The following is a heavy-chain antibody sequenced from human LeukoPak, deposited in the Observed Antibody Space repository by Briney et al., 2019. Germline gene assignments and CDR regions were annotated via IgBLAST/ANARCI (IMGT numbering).Heavy chain of an antibody. CDR3: ARDYYDSSGYYGKLDY. CDR1: GFTFSDYS. Sequence: GGSLRLSCAASGFTFSDYSMNWVRQAPGKGLEWVSYISSSGSTIYYADSVKGRFTISRDNAKNSLYLQMNSLRAEDTAVYYCARDYYDSSGYYGKLDYWGQGTLVTVSS. V-gene: IGHV3-48*04. J-gene: IGHJ4*02. CDR2: ISSSGSTI. D-gene: IGHD3-22*01.